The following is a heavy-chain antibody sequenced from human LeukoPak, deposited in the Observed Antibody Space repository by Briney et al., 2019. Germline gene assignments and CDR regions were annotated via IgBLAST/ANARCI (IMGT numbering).Heavy chain of an antibody. CDR2: ISGSGGST. CDR3: AKDSSTIAAADLTHLFDY. V-gene: IGHV3-23*01. CDR1: GFTFSSYA. J-gene: IGHJ4*02. D-gene: IGHD6-13*01. Sequence: PGGSLRLSCAASGFTFSSYAMSWVRQAPGKGLEWVSAISGSGGSTYYADSVKGRFTISRDNSKNTLYLQMNSLRAEDTAVYYCAKDSSTIAAADLTHLFDYWGQGTLVTVSS.